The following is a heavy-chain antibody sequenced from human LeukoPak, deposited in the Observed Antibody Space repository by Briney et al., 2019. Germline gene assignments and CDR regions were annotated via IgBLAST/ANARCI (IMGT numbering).Heavy chain of an antibody. J-gene: IGHJ4*02. Sequence: PSETLSLTCAVYGGSFSGYYWSWIRQPPGKGLEWIGEINHSGRTNYNPSLKSRVTISVDTSKNQFSLKLSSVTAADTAVYYCAREDGYNYLDYWGQGTLVTVSS. CDR1: GGSFSGYY. V-gene: IGHV4-34*01. D-gene: IGHD5-24*01. CDR3: AREDGYNYLDY. CDR2: INHSGRT.